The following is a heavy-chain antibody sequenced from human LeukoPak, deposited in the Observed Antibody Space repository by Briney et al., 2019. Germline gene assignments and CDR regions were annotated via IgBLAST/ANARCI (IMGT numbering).Heavy chain of an antibody. J-gene: IGHJ1*01. CDR2: IYYSGGT. Sequence: PSETLSLTCTVSGGSISSYYWTWIRQPPGKGLECIGYIYYSGGTRYNPSLKSRVTISVDTSKNQVSLKLTSVTAADTAVYYCARAPAGVIEYFQQWGQGTLVTVSS. D-gene: IGHD3-3*01. V-gene: IGHV4-59*01. CDR1: GGSISSYY. CDR3: ARAPAGVIEYFQQ.